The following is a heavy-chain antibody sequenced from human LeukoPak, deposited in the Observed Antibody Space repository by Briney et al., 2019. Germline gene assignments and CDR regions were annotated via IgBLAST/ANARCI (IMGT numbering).Heavy chain of an antibody. Sequence: SQTLSLTCTVSGGSISSGGYYWSWIRQHPGKGLEWIGYINYSGSTYYNPSLKSRVAMSVDMSKNQFSLRLTSVSAADTAVYYCAREIGSSSFWFDPWGQGTLVTVSS. D-gene: IGHD6-13*01. CDR2: INYSGST. CDR3: AREIGSSSFWFDP. CDR1: GGSISSGGYY. V-gene: IGHV4-31*03. J-gene: IGHJ5*02.